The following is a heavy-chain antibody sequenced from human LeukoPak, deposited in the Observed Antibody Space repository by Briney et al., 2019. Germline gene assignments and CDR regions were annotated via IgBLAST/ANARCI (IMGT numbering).Heavy chain of an antibody. CDR1: GFTLSNYW. Sequence: PGGSLRLSCAASGFTLSNYWMTWVRQAPGKGLEWVANIKQDGSEEYYVDSVKGRFTVSRDNAKNSLYLQMNSLRAEDTAVYYCASWVGRDYWGQGTLVTVSS. CDR3: ASWVGRDY. J-gene: IGHJ4*02. D-gene: IGHD2-15*01. CDR2: IKQDGSEE. V-gene: IGHV3-7*01.